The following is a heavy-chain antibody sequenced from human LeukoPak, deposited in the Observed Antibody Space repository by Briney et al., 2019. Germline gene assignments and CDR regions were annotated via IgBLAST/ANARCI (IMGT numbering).Heavy chain of an antibody. J-gene: IGHJ4*02. D-gene: IGHD2-2*01. V-gene: IGHV4-34*01. Sequence: SETLSLTCAVYGGSFSGYYWSWIRQPPGKGLEWIGEINHSGSTNYNPSLKSRVTTSVDTSKNQFSLKLSSVTAADTAVYYCARGHLTFYCSSTSCPYFDYWGQGTLVTVSS. CDR1: GGSFSGYY. CDR2: INHSGST. CDR3: ARGHLTFYCSSTSCPYFDY.